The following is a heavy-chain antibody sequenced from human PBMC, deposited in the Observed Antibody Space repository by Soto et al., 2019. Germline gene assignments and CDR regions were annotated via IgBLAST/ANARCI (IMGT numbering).Heavy chain of an antibody. CDR1: GFTFSSYA. Sequence: GGSLRLSCAASGFTFSSYAMSWVRQAPGKGLEWVSAISGSGGSTYYADSVKGXXXXXXXXXXXXXXXXXXXXXXXDXXXXXXXKKGQLVEPDDAFDIWGQGTMVTVSS. V-gene: IGHV3-23*01. CDR2: ISGSGGST. J-gene: IGHJ3*02. D-gene: IGHD6-6*01. CDR3: XKKGQLVEPDDAFDI.